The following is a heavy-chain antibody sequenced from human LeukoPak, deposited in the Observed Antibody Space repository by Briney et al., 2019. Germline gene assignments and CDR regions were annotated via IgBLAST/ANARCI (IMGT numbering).Heavy chain of an antibody. CDR2: ISYDGSNK. CDR1: GFTFSSYA. V-gene: IGHV3-30*04. CDR3: ARDSSGWYPIYYYYYYGMDV. Sequence: PGGPLRLSCAASGFTFSSYAMHWVRQAPGKGLEWVAVISYDGSNKYYADSVKGRFTISRDDSKNTLYLQMNSLRAEDTAVYYCARDSSGWYPIYYYYYYGMDVWGQGTTVTVSS. D-gene: IGHD6-19*01. J-gene: IGHJ6*02.